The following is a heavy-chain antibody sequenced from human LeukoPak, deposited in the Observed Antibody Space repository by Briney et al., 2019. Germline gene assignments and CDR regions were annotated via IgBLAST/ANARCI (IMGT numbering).Heavy chain of an antibody. D-gene: IGHD1-20*01. V-gene: IGHV5-51*01. J-gene: IGHJ6*02. CDR2: ISPFDSDT. CDR1: GHNLNRYW. Sequence: GESLKISCKASGHNLNRYWIGWVRQVSGKDLEWMAVISPFDSDTRYSPSFQGQVRSSADRSLNTAYLHWSSLKASDTAMYYCARHGAITGTDNSNYYGMDVWGQGTTVTVSS. CDR3: ARHGAITGTDNSNYYGMDV.